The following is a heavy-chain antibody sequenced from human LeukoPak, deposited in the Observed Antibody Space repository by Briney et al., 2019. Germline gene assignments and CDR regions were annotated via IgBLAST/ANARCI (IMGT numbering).Heavy chain of an antibody. J-gene: IGHJ4*02. V-gene: IGHV4-4*02. CDR1: GASINSTKW. Sequence: SETLSLTCAVSGASINSTKWWTWVRQPPGKGLEWTGEIYHSGGTNYNPSLKSRVTISADKSRNQFSLKLNSVTAADTAVYYCARGSTWSDYWGQGTLVTVSS. CDR2: IYHSGGT. D-gene: IGHD6-13*01. CDR3: ARGSTWSDY.